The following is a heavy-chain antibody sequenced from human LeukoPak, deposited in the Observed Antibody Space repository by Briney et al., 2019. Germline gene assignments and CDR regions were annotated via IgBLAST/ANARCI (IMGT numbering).Heavy chain of an antibody. CDR1: GFTFSNAW. CDR2: IRSNSDGGTI. V-gene: IGHV3-15*07. J-gene: IGHJ5*02. CDR3: ATDFYDST. D-gene: IGHD3-22*01. Sequence: PGGSLRLSCATSGFTFSNAWMNWVRQAPGKGLEWVGRIRSNSDGGTIDYAAPVKGRLTLSRDDSKTTLYLQMNSQQTEDTAVYYCATDFYDSTWGQGTLVTVSS.